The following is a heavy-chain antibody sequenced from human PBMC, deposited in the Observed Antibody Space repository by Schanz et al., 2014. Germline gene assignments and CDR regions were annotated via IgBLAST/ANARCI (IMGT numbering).Heavy chain of an antibody. D-gene: IGHD3-10*01. J-gene: IGHJ3*02. CDR1: GITFSSHS. Sequence: EVHLVESGGGLVQPGGSLRLSCAASGITFSSHSFNWVRQAPGKGLEWISYITYNGGTIYYADSVKGRFTISRDNAKNTVYIQMNSLRAEDTAVYYCAKGRFGELSAFDIWGQGTMVTVSS. V-gene: IGHV3-48*01. CDR2: ITYNGGTI. CDR3: AKGRFGELSAFDI.